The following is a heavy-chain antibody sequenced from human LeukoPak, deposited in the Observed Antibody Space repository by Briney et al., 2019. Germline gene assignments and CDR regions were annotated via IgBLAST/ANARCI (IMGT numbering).Heavy chain of an antibody. CDR3: ARYYYDSSGYSPFDY. Sequence: PSETLSLTCTVSGASIRSYYWSWIRQPPGKGLEWIGYIYYTGSTNYNPSLKSRVTISVDTSKNQFSLKLSSVTAADTAVYYCARYYYDSSGYSPFDYWGQGTLVTVSS. CDR1: GASIRSYY. V-gene: IGHV4-59*01. CDR2: IYYTGST. D-gene: IGHD3-22*01. J-gene: IGHJ4*02.